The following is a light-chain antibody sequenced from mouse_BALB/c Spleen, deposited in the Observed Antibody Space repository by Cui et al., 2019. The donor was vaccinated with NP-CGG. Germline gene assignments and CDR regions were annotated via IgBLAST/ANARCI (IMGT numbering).Light chain of an antibody. V-gene: IGLV1*01. CDR1: TGAGTTNNY. J-gene: IGLJ1*01. CDR3: ALWYSNHWV. Sequence: QAVVTQESALTTSPGETVTRTCRSSTGAGTTNNYANWVQETPDNLFTGQIGGTHNRAPGVPARFSGSLIGDKAALTITGAQTEDEAIYFCALWYSNHWVFGGGTKLTVL. CDR2: GTH.